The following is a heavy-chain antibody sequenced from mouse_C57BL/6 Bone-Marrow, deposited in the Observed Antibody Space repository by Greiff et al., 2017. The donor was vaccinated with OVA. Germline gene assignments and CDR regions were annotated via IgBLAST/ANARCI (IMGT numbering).Heavy chain of an antibody. CDR1: GYSFTGYF. Sequence: VQLQQSGPELVKPGDSVKISCKASGYSFTGYFMNWVMQSHGKSLEWIGRINPYNGDTFYNQKFKGKATLTVDTSSSTAYMELHSLTSEDSAVYFCARSLLLRYPLRNYFDYWGQGTTLTVSS. V-gene: IGHV1-20*01. CDR3: ARSLLLRYPLRNYFDY. CDR2: INPYNGDT. J-gene: IGHJ2*01. D-gene: IGHD1-1*01.